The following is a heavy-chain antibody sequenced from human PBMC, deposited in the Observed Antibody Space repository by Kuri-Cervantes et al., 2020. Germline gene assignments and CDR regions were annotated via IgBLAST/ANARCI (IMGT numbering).Heavy chain of an antibody. Sequence: GESLKISCAASGFTFSNAWMSWVRQAPGKGLEWVGRIKSKTDGGTTDYAAPVKGRFTISRDDSKNTLYLQMNSLKTEDTAVYYCTTDYTGGLIAARKWFDPWGQGTLVTVSS. CDR2: IKSKTDGGTT. J-gene: IGHJ5*02. V-gene: IGHV3-15*01. CDR1: GFTFSNAW. D-gene: IGHD6-6*01. CDR3: TTDYTGGLIAARKWFDP.